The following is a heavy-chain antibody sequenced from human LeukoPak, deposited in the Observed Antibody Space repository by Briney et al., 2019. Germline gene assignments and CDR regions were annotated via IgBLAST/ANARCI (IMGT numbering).Heavy chain of an antibody. D-gene: IGHD3-10*01. Sequence: ASVKVSCKAPGGTFSSYAISWVRQAPGQGLEWMGGIIPIFGTANYAQKFQGRVTITADESTSTAYMELSSLRSEDTAVYYCARNYYGSGSYDTFSSYYGMDVWGKGTTVTVSS. J-gene: IGHJ6*04. CDR2: IIPIFGTA. CDR1: GGTFSSYA. CDR3: ARNYYGSGSYDTFSSYYGMDV. V-gene: IGHV1-69*13.